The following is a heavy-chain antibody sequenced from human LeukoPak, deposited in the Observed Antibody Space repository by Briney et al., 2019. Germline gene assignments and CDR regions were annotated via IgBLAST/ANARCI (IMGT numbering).Heavy chain of an antibody. J-gene: IGHJ6*03. V-gene: IGHV3-21*01. Sequence: GGSLRLSCAASGFTFSTFNMNWVRQAPGQALEWVSSITSSGRQIYYVDSVKGRFTISRDNAEKSLYLQMDSLRADDTAVYYCARDPYSGSYGDYYFYYMDVWDKGTTVTVSS. CDR2: ITSSGRQI. D-gene: IGHD1-26*01. CDR1: GFTFSTFN. CDR3: ARDPYSGSYGDYYFYYMDV.